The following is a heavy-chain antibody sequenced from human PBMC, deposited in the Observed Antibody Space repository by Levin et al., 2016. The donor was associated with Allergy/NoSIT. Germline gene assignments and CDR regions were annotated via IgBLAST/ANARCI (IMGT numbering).Heavy chain of an antibody. J-gene: IGHJ4*02. CDR3: ARDSGELRLDY. V-gene: IGHV3-33*01. D-gene: IGHD1-26*01. CDR2: IWYDGSNK. Sequence: VRQAPGKGLEWVAVIWYDGSNKYYADSVKGRFTISRDNSKNTLYLQMNSLRAEDTAVYYCARDSGELRLDYWGQGTLVTVSS.